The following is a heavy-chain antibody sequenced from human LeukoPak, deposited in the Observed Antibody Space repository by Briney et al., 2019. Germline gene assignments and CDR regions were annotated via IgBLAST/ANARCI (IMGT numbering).Heavy chain of an antibody. CDR3: AREGPNEGYCSGGSCPTLYYYYYYMDV. J-gene: IGHJ6*03. CDR2: IYYSGST. CDR1: GGSISSGSYY. D-gene: IGHD2-15*01. V-gene: IGHV4-39*07. Sequence: PSDTLSLTCTVSGGSISSGSYYWSWIRQPPGKGLEWIGSIYYSGSTYYNPSLKSRVTISVDTSKNQFSLKLSSVTAADTAVYYCAREGPNEGYCSGGSCPTLYYYYYYMDVWGKGTTVTVSS.